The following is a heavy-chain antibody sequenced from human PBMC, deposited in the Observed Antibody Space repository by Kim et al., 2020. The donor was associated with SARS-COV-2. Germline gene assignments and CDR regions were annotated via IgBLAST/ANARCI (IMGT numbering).Heavy chain of an antibody. CDR1: GFTFSSYA. D-gene: IGHD1-20*01. Sequence: GGSLRLSCAASGFTFSSYAMSWVRQAPGKGLELVSAISGSGGSTYYADSVKGRFTISRDNSKNTLYLQMNSLRAEDTAVYYCAKDSVRGRYNWNDEDYYGMDVWGQGTTVTVSS. CDR3: AKDSVRGRYNWNDEDYYGMDV. J-gene: IGHJ6*02. V-gene: IGHV3-23*01. CDR2: ISGSGGST.